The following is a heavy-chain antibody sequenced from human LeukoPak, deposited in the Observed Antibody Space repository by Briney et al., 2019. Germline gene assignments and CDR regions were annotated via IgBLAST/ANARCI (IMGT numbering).Heavy chain of an antibody. Sequence: GGSLRLSCAASGSPFSSYWMGWVGQAPGKGLEWVANIKQDGGEKYYVDSVKGRFTISRDNAKNSLYLQMNSLRAEDTAVYYCARVSAYYDILTGYIYYFDYWGQGTLVTVSS. CDR2: IKQDGGEK. V-gene: IGHV3-7*01. D-gene: IGHD3-9*01. CDR1: GSPFSSYW. J-gene: IGHJ4*02. CDR3: ARVSAYYDILTGYIYYFDY.